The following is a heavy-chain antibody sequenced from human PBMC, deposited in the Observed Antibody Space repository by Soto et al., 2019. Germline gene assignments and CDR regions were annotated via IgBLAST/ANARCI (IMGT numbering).Heavy chain of an antibody. Sequence: QVTLKESGPVLVKPTETLTLTCTVSGFSLSNARMGVSWIRQPPGKALEWLAHIFSNDEKSYSTSLKSRLTISXXTXKXXVVLTMTNMDPVDTATYYCARTLKSIAVAAASHDYWGQGTLVTVSS. D-gene: IGHD6-19*01. CDR1: GFSLSNARMG. J-gene: IGHJ4*02. CDR2: IFSNDEK. CDR3: ARTLKSIAVAAASHDY. V-gene: IGHV2-26*01.